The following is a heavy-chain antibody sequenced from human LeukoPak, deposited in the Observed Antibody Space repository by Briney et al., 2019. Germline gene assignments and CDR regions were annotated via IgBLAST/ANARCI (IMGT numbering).Heavy chain of an antibody. D-gene: IGHD6-6*01. CDR3: AGYSGSPRYFDY. J-gene: IGHJ4*02. Sequence: PSETLSLTCAVYGGSFSGYYWSWIRQTPGKGLEWIGEIIPSGSTNYSPSLKSRVTISLDAAKSQFSLRLTSVTAADTAVYYCAGYSGSPRYFDYWGQGTLVTVSS. CDR2: IIPSGST. CDR1: GGSFSGYY. V-gene: IGHV4-34*12.